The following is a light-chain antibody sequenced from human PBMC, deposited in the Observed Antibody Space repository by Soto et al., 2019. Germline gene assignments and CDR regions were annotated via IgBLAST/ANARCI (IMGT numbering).Light chain of an antibody. J-gene: IGKJ1*01. Sequence: DIQMTQSPSSVSASVGDRVTITCRASQGISSWLAWYQQKPGKAPELLIYTASSLQSGVPSRFSGSGSGTDFALTISSLQSEDSATYYGQQAGSFPPTFGQGTKVEIK. CDR1: QGISSW. V-gene: IGKV1-12*01. CDR3: QQAGSFPPT. CDR2: TAS.